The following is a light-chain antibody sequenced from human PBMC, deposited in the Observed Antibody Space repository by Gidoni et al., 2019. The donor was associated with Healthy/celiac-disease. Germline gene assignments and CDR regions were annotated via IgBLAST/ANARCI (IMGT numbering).Light chain of an antibody. Sequence: AIRMTQSPSSFSASTGDRVTITCRASKGISSYLAWYQQKPGKAPKLLIYAASTLQSGVPSRFSGSGSGTDFTLTISCLQSEDFATYYCQQYYSYPFLFGQGTKVEIK. CDR2: AAS. V-gene: IGKV1-8*01. CDR1: KGISSY. J-gene: IGKJ1*01. CDR3: QQYYSYPFL.